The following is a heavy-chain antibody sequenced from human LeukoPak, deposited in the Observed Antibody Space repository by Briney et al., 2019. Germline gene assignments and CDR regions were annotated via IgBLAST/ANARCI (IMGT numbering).Heavy chain of an antibody. CDR2: IYYSGST. J-gene: IGHJ6*02. D-gene: IGHD3-10*01. V-gene: IGHV4-59*08. CDR3: ARLATYYYGSGSYYNPAYYYYGMDV. CDR1: GGSISSYY. Sequence: SETLSLTCTVSGGSISSYYWSWIRQPPGKGLEWIGYIYYSGSTNYNPSLKSRVTISVDTSKNQFSLKLSSVTAADTAVYYCARLATYYYGSGSYYNPAYYYYGMDVWGQGTTVTVSS.